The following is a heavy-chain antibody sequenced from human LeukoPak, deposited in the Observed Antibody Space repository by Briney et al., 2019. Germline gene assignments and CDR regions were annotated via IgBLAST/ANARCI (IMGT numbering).Heavy chain of an antibody. CDR2: ISYDGSNK. V-gene: IGHV3-30*18. J-gene: IGHJ4*02. D-gene: IGHD6-13*01. CDR1: GFTFSSYG. CDR3: AKDRVSYSIAAAYYFDY. Sequence: GGSLRLSCAASGFTFSSYGMHWVRQAPGKGLEWVAVISYDGSNKYYADSVKGRFTISRDNSKNTLYLQMNSLRAEDTAVYYCAKDRVSYSIAAAYYFDYWGQGTLVTVSS.